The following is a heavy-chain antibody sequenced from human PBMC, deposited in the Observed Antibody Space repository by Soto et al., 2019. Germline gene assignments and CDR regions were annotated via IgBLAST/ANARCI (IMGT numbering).Heavy chain of an antibody. J-gene: IGHJ6*02. CDR1: GFTFSSYG. Sequence: PGGSLRLSCAASGFTFSSYGMSWVRQAPGKGLEWVSGISDSGDTTYYADSVKGRFTISRDNSKNALYLQMSSLRAEDTALYYCAKPHVTYFYYGVDAWGHGTTVTVSS. CDR2: ISDSGDTT. D-gene: IGHD3-10*01. CDR3: AKPHVTYFYYGVDA. V-gene: IGHV3-23*01.